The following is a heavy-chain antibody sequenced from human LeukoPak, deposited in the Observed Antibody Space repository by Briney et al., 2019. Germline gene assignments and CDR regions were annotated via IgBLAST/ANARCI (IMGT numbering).Heavy chain of an antibody. Sequence: GGSLRLSCAASGFSFSAYWMSWVRQTSEKGLEFVANIKQDGSVKNYMDSLKGRSTISRDNARESLYLEINSLRADDTAVYYCARDPDSSAFDLWGQGALVTVSS. V-gene: IGHV3-7*01. J-gene: IGHJ4*02. CDR1: GFSFSAYW. CDR2: IKQDGSVK. CDR3: ARDPDSSAFDL.